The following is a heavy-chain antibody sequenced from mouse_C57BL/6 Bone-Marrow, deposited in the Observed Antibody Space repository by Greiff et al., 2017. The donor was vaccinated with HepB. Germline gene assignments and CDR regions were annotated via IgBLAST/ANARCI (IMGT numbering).Heavy chain of an antibody. V-gene: IGHV1-81*01. Sequence: VQLQQSGAELARPGASVKLSCKASGYTFTSYGISWVKQRTGQGLEWIGEIYPRSGNTYYNEKLKGKATLPADKSSSTAYMELRSLTSEDSAVYFCARPDAWYFDVWGTGTTVTVSS. CDR1: GYTFTSYG. J-gene: IGHJ1*03. CDR2: IYPRSGNT. CDR3: ARPDAWYFDV.